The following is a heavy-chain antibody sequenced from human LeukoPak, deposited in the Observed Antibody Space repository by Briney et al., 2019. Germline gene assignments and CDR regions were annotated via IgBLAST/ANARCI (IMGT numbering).Heavy chain of an antibody. J-gene: IGHJ4*02. V-gene: IGHV3-74*03. D-gene: IGHD3-22*01. CDR3: VRSAFHAGSGNYYDY. CDR2: IDNAGSIT. Sequence: GGSLRLSCAASGFTFSNYWIHWVRQAPGKGLVWVSRIDNAGSITTYADSVKGRITISRDNAENTLYLQMNSLRVEDTAVYYCVRSAFHAGSGNYYDYWGQGTLVTVSS. CDR1: GFTFSNYW.